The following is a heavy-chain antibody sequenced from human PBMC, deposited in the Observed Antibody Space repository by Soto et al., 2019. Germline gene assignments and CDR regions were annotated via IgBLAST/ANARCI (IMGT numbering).Heavy chain of an antibody. Sequence: SVKVSCKASGGTFSSYAISWVRQAPGQGLEWMGGIIPIFGTANYAQKFQGRVTITADESTSTAYMELSSLRSEDTAVYYCARAGYCTNGVCYGDYYYGMDVWGQGTTVTVS. CDR2: IIPIFGTA. J-gene: IGHJ6*02. V-gene: IGHV1-69*13. D-gene: IGHD2-8*01. CDR1: GGTFSSYA. CDR3: ARAGYCTNGVCYGDYYYGMDV.